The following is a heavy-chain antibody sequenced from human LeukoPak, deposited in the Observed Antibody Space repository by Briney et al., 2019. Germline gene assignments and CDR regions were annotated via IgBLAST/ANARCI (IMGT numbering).Heavy chain of an antibody. V-gene: IGHV4-34*01. J-gene: IGHJ6*03. CDR3: ARVPPPDTAMDWEYYYYMDV. Sequence: SETLSLTCAVYGGSFSGYYWSWIRQPPGKGLEWIGEINHSGSTNYNPSLKSRVTISVDTSKNQFSLKLSSVTAADTAVYYCARVPPPDTAMDWEYYYYMDVWGKGTTVTVSS. CDR2: INHSGST. D-gene: IGHD5-18*01. CDR1: GGSFSGYY.